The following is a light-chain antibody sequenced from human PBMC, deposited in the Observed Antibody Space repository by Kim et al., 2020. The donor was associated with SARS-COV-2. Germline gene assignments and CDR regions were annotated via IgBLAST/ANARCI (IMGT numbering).Light chain of an antibody. CDR1: RSISTY. CDR3: QQTYVILPLA. CDR2: AAS. J-gene: IGKJ4*01. Sequence: ASVGERVNITCRASRSISTYLNWYQQISGKAPKLLIHAASSLQTGVPSRFSGSGSGTDFTLTIDGLQPEDFATYYCQQTYVILPLAFGGGTKVEI. V-gene: IGKV1-39*01.